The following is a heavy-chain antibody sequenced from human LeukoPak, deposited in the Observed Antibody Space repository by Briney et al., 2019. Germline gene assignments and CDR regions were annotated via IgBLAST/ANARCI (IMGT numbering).Heavy chain of an antibody. V-gene: IGHV4-59*12. CDR2: IYHSGST. J-gene: IGHJ6*03. CDR1: GGSISSYY. D-gene: IGHD4-11*01. Sequence: PSETLSLTCTVSGGSISSYYWSWIRQPPGKGLEWIGYIYHSGSTYYNPSLKSRVTISVDRSKNQFSLKLSSVTAADTAVYYCARAIPYSNYYYYYYYMDVWGKGTTVTVSS. CDR3: ARAIPYSNYYYYYYYMDV.